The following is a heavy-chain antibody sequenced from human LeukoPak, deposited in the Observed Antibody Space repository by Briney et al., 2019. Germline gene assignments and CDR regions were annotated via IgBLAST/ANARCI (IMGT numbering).Heavy chain of an antibody. V-gene: IGHV3-48*01. J-gene: IGHJ4*02. CDR1: GFTFSSYS. CDR3: ARDTIAGTGDY. CDR2: ITTSSNTI. D-gene: IGHD3-10*01. Sequence: PWGSLRLSCAASGFTFSSYSMNWVRQAPGKGLEWVSYITTSSNTIYYADSVKGRFTISRDNAKNSLYLQMNSLRAEDTAVYYCARDTIAGTGDYWGQGTLVTVSS.